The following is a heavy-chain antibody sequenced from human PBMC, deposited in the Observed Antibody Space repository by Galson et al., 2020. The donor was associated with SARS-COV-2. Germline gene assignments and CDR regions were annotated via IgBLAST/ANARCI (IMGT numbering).Heavy chain of an antibody. Sequence: NKVRQAPGKVLEWVSYISSSGSTIYYADSLKGRLTISRDNAKNSLYLQMNSLRAEDTAVYFCVRDGAVGATDSYYYAMDVWGQVTTVTVSS. CDR2: ISSSGSTI. J-gene: IGHJ6*02. CDR3: VRDGAVGATDSYYYAMDV. D-gene: IGHD1-26*01. V-gene: IGHV3-48*03.